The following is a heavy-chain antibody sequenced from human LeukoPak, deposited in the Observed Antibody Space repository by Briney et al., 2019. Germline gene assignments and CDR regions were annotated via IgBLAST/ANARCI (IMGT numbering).Heavy chain of an antibody. D-gene: IGHD3-10*01. CDR3: ARDLTMVRGAEGPI. CDR2: IYYSGST. V-gene: IGHV4-59*01. CDR1: GGSISYYY. J-gene: IGHJ3*02. Sequence: SETLSLTCTVSGGSISYYYWGWIRQPPGKGLEWIGYIYYSGSTNYNPSLKSRVTISVDTSKNQFSLKLSSVTAADTAVYYCARDLTMVRGAEGPIWGQGTMVTVSS.